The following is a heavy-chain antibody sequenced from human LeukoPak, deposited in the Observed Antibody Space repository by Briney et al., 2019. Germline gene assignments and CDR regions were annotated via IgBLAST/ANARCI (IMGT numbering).Heavy chain of an antibody. CDR2: ISGSGGST. Sequence: PGGSLRLSCAASGFTFSSYAISWVRQAPGKGLEWVSAISGSGGSTYYADSVKGRFTVSRDNSKNTLYLQMNSLRAEDTAVYYCAKAVSTHYYYYGMDVWGQGTTVTVFS. D-gene: IGHD2/OR15-2a*01. CDR1: GFTFSSYA. J-gene: IGHJ6*02. V-gene: IGHV3-23*01. CDR3: AKAVSTHYYYYGMDV.